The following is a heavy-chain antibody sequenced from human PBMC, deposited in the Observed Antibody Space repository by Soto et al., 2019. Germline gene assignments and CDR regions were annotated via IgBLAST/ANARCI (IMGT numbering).Heavy chain of an antibody. CDR3: TRGPPRVQWFDP. CDR2: IYFTGST. V-gene: IGHV4-61*01. J-gene: IGHJ5*02. Sequence: PSETLSLTCTVSCGAVSSGTYYWSWIRQPPGKGLEWIGHIYFTGSTNYNPSLKSRVTMSLDTSRNQFSLKLSSVTAADTAVYYCTRGPPRVQWFDPWGLGTLVTSPQ. CDR1: CGAVSSGTYY.